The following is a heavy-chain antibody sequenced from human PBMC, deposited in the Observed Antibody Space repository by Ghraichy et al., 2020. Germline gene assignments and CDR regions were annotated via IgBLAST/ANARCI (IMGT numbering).Heavy chain of an antibody. CDR1: GGSFSGYY. J-gene: IGHJ3*02. CDR3: ARVRRAYDFWSGPGRAFDI. Sequence: SETLSLTCAVYGGSFSGYYWSWIRQPPGKGLEWIGEINHSGSTNYNPSLKSRVTISVDTSKNQFSLKLSSVTAADTAVYYCARVRRAYDFWSGPGRAFDIWGQGTMVTVSS. CDR2: INHSGST. V-gene: IGHV4-34*01. D-gene: IGHD3-3*01.